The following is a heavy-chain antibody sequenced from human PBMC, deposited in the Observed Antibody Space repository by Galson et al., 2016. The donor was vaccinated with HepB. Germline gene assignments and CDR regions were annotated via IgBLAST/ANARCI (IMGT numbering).Heavy chain of an antibody. CDR1: GFTFSNVW. V-gene: IGHV3-15*01. D-gene: IGHD3-16*01. J-gene: IGHJ4*02. Sequence: SLRLSCAASGFTFSNVWMSWVRQVPGKGLEWVGRIKSNTDGGTTEYAAPVKGRFTISRDDSENTLYRQMNSLKTEDTAVYYCTTQDVSTVMIPFDYWGQGTLVTVSS. CDR2: IKSNTDGGTT. CDR3: TTQDVSTVMIPFDY.